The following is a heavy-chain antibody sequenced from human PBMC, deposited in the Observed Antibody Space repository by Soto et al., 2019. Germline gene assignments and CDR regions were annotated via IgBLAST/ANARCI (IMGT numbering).Heavy chain of an antibody. J-gene: IGHJ5*02. V-gene: IGHV1-18*01. CDR3: ARDWNCSNTRCQNCFDP. CDR2: ISGNTGKA. Sequence: ASAKLSSKASGYSFTSYARSWVRQAPEQGLEWMGWISGNTGKANYAQNLQGRVTMTTDTSTNTAYMELRSLRSDDTAVYYCARDWNCSNTRCQNCFDPWGQGTLVTVSS. CDR1: GYSFTSYA. D-gene: IGHD2-2*01.